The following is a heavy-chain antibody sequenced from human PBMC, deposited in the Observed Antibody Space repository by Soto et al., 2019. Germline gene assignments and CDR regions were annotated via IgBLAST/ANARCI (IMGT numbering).Heavy chain of an antibody. V-gene: IGHV5-51*01. J-gene: IGHJ6*02. CDR2: IYPGDSDT. D-gene: IGHD1-1*01. CDR1: GYSFTSYW. Sequence: GESLKISCKGSGYSFTSYWIGWVRQMPGKGLEWMGIIYPGDSDTRYSPSFQGQVTISADKSISTAYLQWSSLKASDTAMYYCARKAAGTTNYYYYYGMDVCGQGTTVTVSS. CDR3: ARKAAGTTNYYYYYGMDV.